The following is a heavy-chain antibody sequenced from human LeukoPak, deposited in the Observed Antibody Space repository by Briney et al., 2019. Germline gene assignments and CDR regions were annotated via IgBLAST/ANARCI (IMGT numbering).Heavy chain of an antibody. Sequence: ASVKVSCKASGDTFTCYYMHWVRQAPGQGVEWRGWINPNSGGTNYAQKFQGSVTMTRDTSISTAYMELSRLRSDDTAVYYCARDPVPAAYNWFDPWGQGTLVTVSS. V-gene: IGHV1-2*02. CDR2: INPNSGGT. J-gene: IGHJ5*02. CDR3: ARDPVPAAYNWFDP. CDR1: GDTFTCYY. D-gene: IGHD2-2*01.